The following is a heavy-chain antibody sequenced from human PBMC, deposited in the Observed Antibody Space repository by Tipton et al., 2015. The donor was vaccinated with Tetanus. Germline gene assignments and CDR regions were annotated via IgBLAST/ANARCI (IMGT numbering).Heavy chain of an antibody. V-gene: IGHV3-33*01. CDR3: ARTGYCGSASCYLRAYDV. J-gene: IGHJ3*01. D-gene: IGHD2-15*01. CDR2: IWYDGSKR. CDR1: GFTFSSYG. Sequence: RSLRLSCAASGFTFSSYGIHWVRQSPGKGLEWVALIWYDGSKRHFADSVKGRLTISRDNSEKTAYLHMNSLRPEDTAVYYCARTGYCGSASCYLRAYDVWGQGAMVAVS.